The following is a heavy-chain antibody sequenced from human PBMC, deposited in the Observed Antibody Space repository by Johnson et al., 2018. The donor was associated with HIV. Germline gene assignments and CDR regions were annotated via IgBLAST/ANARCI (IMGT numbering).Heavy chain of an antibody. Sequence: EQLVESGGGLVQPGRSLRLSCTVSGITFGDYAMSWFRQAPGKGLEWVGFIRRQAYGGTPEYAASVKDRFTISRDDSKSLAYLQMDSLKIEDTAIYYCTRARSDWYGVAVDIWGQGTMVTVSS. D-gene: IGHD6-19*01. CDR1: GITFGDYA. CDR2: IRRQAYGGTP. CDR3: TRARSDWYGVAVDI. V-gene: IGHV3-49*03. J-gene: IGHJ3*02.